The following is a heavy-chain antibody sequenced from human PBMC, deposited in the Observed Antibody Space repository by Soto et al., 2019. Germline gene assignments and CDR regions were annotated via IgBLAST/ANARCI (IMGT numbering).Heavy chain of an antibody. V-gene: IGHV4-59*01. J-gene: IGHJ3*01. Sequence: SETLSLTCTVSGGSISSYYWSWIRQPPGKGLEWIGYIYYSGSTKYNPSLKSRVTISVDTSKNRFSLRLSSVTAADTAVYYCARVWGDAFDFWRQGTMVTVSS. CDR3: ARVWGDAFDF. CDR2: IYYSGST. CDR1: GGSISSYY. D-gene: IGHD7-27*01.